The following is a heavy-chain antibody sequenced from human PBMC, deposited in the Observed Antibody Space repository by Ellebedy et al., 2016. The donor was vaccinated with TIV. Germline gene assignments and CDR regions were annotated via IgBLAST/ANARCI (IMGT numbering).Heavy chain of an antibody. CDR1: GASISNSGYY. Sequence: SETLSLTCTVSGASISNSGYYWGWIRQPPGKRLEWIGSIYNSGATYYNPSLESRVTMSADTSKNQFSLELTYVTAADTALYYCARRTDSGSYYDYFNKWGKGILVTVSS. J-gene: IGHJ4*02. D-gene: IGHD1-26*01. CDR3: ARRTDSGSYYDYFNK. CDR2: IYNSGAT. V-gene: IGHV4-39*01.